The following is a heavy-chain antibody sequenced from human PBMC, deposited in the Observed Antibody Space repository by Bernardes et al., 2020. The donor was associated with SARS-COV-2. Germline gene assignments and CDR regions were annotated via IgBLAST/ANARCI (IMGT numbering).Heavy chain of an antibody. CDR1: GFTFSTYS. D-gene: IGHD2-15*01. V-gene: IGHV3-21*01. J-gene: IGHJ4*02. CDR2: ISSSSSYI. CDR3: ARTKDIVVAGGGVGKEIDY. Sequence: GGSLRLSCAASGFTFSTYSMNWVRQAPGKGLEWVSSISSSSSYIYYADSVKGRFTISRDNAQNSLYLQMNSLRAEDTAVYYCARTKDIVVAGGGVGKEIDYWGQGTLVTVSS.